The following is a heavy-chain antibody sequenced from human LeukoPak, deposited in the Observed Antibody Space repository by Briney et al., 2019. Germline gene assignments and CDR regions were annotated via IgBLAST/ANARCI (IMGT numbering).Heavy chain of an antibody. J-gene: IGHJ3*02. D-gene: IGHD6-13*01. Sequence: GGSLRLSCAASGFTFSSYWMSWVRQAPGKGLEWVANIKQDGSEKYYVDSVKGRFTISRDNAKNSLYLQMDSLRAEDTAVYYCARGDPGYRRAFDIWGQGTMVTVSS. CDR3: ARGDPGYRRAFDI. CDR2: IKQDGSEK. V-gene: IGHV3-7*01. CDR1: GFTFSSYW.